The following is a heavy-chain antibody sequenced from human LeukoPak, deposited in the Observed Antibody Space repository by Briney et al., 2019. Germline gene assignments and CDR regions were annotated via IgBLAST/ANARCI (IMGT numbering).Heavy chain of an antibody. CDR1: GVSISGGAHH. D-gene: IGHD1-26*01. Sequence: SQTLSPTCTVSGVSISGGAHHWSWIRQPPGKGLEWIGYIYHSGSTKYNPSLKSRVTISVDRSKNQFSLNLSSVTAADTAVYYCARVGLVGTTTLRCPYFDYWGQGTLVTVSS. CDR2: IYHSGST. J-gene: IGHJ4*02. V-gene: IGHV4-30-2*01. CDR3: ARVGLVGTTTLRCPYFDY.